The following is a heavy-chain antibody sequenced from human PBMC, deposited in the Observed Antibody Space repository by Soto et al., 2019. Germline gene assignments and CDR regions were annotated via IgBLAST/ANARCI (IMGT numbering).Heavy chain of an antibody. CDR3: ARDMDTAMVPGYYYYGMDV. CDR1: GGTFSSYA. CDR2: IIPIFGTA. Sequence: ASVKVSCKASGGTFSSYAISWVRQAPGQGLEWMGGIIPIFGTANYAQKFQSRVTITADESTSTAYMELSSLRSEDTAVYYCARDMDTAMVPGYYYYGMDVWGQGTTVTVSS. J-gene: IGHJ6*02. V-gene: IGHV1-69*13. D-gene: IGHD5-18*01.